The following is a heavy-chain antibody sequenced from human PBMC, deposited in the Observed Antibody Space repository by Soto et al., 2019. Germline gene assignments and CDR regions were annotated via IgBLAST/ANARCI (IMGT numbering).Heavy chain of an antibody. CDR1: GYTFSTSG. CDR3: ARAGAAPYYYSGMDV. Sequence: QVQLVQSGAEVRKPVASVKVSCKASGYTFSTSGRSWLRQAPGQGLEWMGWITTYNGDTNDAPKFQDSVTMTSDTATSTVYMELRSLRSDDTAVYYCARAGAAPYYYSGMDVWGQGTRVTVS. CDR2: ITTYNGDT. D-gene: IGHD2-15*01. J-gene: IGHJ6*02. V-gene: IGHV1-18*01.